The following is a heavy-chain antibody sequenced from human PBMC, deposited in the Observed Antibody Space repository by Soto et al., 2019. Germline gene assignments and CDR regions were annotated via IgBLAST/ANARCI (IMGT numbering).Heavy chain of an antibody. CDR1: GFTVSSNY. V-gene: IGHV3-66*01. Sequence: EVQLVESGGGLVQPGGSLRLSCAASGFTVSSNYMSWVRQAPGKGLEWVSVIYSGGSTYYADSVKGRFTISRDNSKNTLYLQMNSLRAEDTAVYYCARDTLGLAGTFPGDWGQGTLVTVSS. D-gene: IGHD6-19*01. J-gene: IGHJ4*02. CDR2: IYSGGST. CDR3: ARDTLGLAGTFPGD.